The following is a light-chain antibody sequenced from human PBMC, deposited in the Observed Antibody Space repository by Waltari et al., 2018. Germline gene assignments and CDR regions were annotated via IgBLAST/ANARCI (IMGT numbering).Light chain of an antibody. CDR1: KSISSW. V-gene: IGKV1-5*03. Sequence: DIQMTQSPSTLSASVGDRVTITCRAHKSISSWLAWYQQKPGKAPKLLVYKASSLESGVPSRFSGSGSGAELTLTISSLQPDYFATYYYQQFNSYSWTFGQGTTVEIK. CDR2: KAS. CDR3: QQFNSYSWT. J-gene: IGKJ1*01.